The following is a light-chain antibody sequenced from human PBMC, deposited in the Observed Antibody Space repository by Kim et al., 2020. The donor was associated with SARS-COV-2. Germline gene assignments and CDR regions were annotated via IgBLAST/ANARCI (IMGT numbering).Light chain of an antibody. CDR2: GAS. CDR3: QQYNNWPVS. J-gene: IGKJ2*01. Sequence: EIVMTQSPATLSVSPGERATLSCRASQSVSSNLAWYKQKPGQSPRLLIYGASTRANGIPARFSGSGSGTEFTLTISSLQSEDFAVYYCQQYNNWPVSFGQGTKLEI. CDR1: QSVSSN. V-gene: IGKV3-15*01.